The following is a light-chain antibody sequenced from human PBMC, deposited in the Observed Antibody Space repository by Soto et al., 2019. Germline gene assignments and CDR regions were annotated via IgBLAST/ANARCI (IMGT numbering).Light chain of an antibody. CDR1: QGINKD. CDR2: AAS. J-gene: IGKJ5*01. Sequence: DIQLTQSPSSLSASVGDRITITCRASQGINKDLAWVQQKPGKAPKSLIYAASSLQSGVPSRFSGSGFGTEFTLSVSTLQPEDFATYYCQQYNTYPITFGQGTRLEIK. V-gene: IGKV1-16*01. CDR3: QQYNTYPIT.